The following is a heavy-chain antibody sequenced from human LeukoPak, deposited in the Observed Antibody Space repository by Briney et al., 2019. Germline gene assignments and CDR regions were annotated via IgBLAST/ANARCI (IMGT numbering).Heavy chain of an antibody. CDR2: ISAYNGNT. J-gene: IGHJ6*02. V-gene: IGHV1-18*01. CDR3: AREYCSSTSCYTPYYYYGMDV. D-gene: IGHD2-2*02. CDR1: GYTFTSYG. Sequence: ASVKVSCKASGYTFTSYGISWVRQAPGQGLEWMGWISAYNGNTNYAQKFQGRVTITADESTSTAYMELSSLRSEDTAVYYCAREYCSSTSCYTPYYYYGMDVWGQGTTVTVSS.